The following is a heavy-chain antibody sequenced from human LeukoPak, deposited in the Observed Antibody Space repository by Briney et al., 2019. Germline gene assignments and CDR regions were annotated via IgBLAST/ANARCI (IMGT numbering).Heavy chain of an antibody. Sequence: PGGSLRLSCAASGFRLTHYSMSWVRQAPGRGLEWVAGLGRSGEYKYYADSVKGRFTISRDKSKDTVSVQMSGLRAEDSVIYFCVKDRPCEACMPMDAWGQGTTVTVSS. J-gene: IGHJ6*02. CDR1: GFRLTHYS. CDR3: VKDRPCEACMPMDA. D-gene: IGHD2-2*01. CDR2: LGRSGEYK. V-gene: IGHV3-23*01.